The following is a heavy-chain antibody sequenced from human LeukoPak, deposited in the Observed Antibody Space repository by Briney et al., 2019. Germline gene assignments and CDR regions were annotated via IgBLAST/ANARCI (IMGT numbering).Heavy chain of an antibody. CDR2: ISWNSGSI. V-gene: IGHV3-9*01. CDR3: AKAANPAVASHIDY. Sequence: PGRSLRLSCAASGFTFDDYAMHWVRQAPGKGLEWVSGISWNSGSIGYADSVKGRFTISRDNAENSLYLQMNSLRAEDTALYYCAKAANPAVASHIDYWGQGTLVTVSS. D-gene: IGHD6-19*01. J-gene: IGHJ4*02. CDR1: GFTFDDYA.